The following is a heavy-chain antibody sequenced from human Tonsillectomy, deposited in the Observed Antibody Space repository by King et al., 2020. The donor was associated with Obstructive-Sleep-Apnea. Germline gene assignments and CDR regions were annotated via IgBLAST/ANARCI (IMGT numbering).Heavy chain of an antibody. J-gene: IGHJ3*01. CDR1: GYSFTSYW. D-gene: IGHD1-26*01. CDR3: ARLPVGAMDTFDV. CDR2: IDPSDSYT. V-gene: IGHV5-10-1*01. Sequence: EVQLVESGAEVKKPGESLRISCKGSGYSFTSYWINWVRQMPGNGLEWMGRIDPSDSYTNYSPSFQGHVTISADKSISTAYLQWSSLKASDTAMYYCARLPVGAMDTFDVWGQGTMVTVSS.